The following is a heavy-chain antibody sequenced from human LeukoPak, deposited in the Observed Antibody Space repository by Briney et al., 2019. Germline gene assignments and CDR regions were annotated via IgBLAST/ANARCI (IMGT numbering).Heavy chain of an antibody. V-gene: IGHV4-34*01. CDR3: ARGFRGGYDS. Sequence: SETLSLTCAVYGGSFSGYYWSWIRQPPGKGLEWIGEIDHSGSTNYNPSLKSRVTISVDTSKNQFSLKLSSVTAADTAVYYCARGFRGGYDSWGQGTLVTVSS. J-gene: IGHJ5*02. D-gene: IGHD5-12*01. CDR1: GGSFSGYY. CDR2: IDHSGST.